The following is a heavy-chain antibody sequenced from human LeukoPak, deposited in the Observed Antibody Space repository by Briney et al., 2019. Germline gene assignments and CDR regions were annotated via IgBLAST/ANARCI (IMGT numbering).Heavy chain of an antibody. D-gene: IGHD3-22*01. Sequence: SETLSLTCAVYGGSFSTHYWSWIRQPPGKGLEWIGEINHSGSTNYNPSLKSRVTISVDTSKNQFSLKLSSVTAADTAVYYCARGLPKYYYDRSRGSERLDYWGQGTLVTVSS. CDR1: GGSFSTHY. CDR3: ARGLPKYYYDRSRGSERLDY. V-gene: IGHV4-34*01. J-gene: IGHJ4*02. CDR2: INHSGST.